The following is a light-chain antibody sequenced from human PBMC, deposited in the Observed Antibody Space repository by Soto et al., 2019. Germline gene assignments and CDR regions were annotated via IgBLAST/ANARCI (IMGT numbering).Light chain of an antibody. CDR1: QSISSW. CDR3: QQSYSTPRT. V-gene: IGKV1-5*01. Sequence: DIQMTQSPSTLSASVGDRVTITCRASQSISSWLAWYQQKLGRAPRLLIYDASSLESGVPSRFSGSGYGTEFTLTISSLQPEDFATYYCQQSYSTPRTFGQGTKVDIK. J-gene: IGKJ1*01. CDR2: DAS.